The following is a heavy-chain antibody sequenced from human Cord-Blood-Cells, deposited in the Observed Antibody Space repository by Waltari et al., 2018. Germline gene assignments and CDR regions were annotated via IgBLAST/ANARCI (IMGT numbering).Heavy chain of an antibody. Sequence: QLQLQESGPGLVKPSEPLSLTCTVSGGSISSSSYYWGWIRTPPGKGLEWIGSIYYSGSTYYNPSLKSRVTISVDTSKNQFSLKLSSVTAADTAVYYCARLVVVVPAAIVYFDYWGQGTLVTVSS. V-gene: IGHV4-39*01. J-gene: IGHJ4*02. CDR2: IYYSGST. CDR3: ARLVVVVPAAIVYFDY. CDR1: GGSISSSSYY. D-gene: IGHD2-2*02.